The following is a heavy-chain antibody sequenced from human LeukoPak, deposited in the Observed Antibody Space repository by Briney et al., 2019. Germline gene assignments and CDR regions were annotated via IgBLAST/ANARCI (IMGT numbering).Heavy chain of an antibody. J-gene: IGHJ6*03. Sequence: ASVKVSCKASGYTFTIYYIHWVRQAPGQGLEWMGLINPSGGSTKYAQKFQGRVTMTRDTSTSKVYMELSSLRSEDTAVYDCARGPRISLIRGGQWYYYMDVWGKGTTVTISS. D-gene: IGHD3-10*01. V-gene: IGHV1-46*01. CDR3: ARGPRISLIRGGQWYYYMDV. CDR2: INPSGGST. CDR1: GYTFTIYY.